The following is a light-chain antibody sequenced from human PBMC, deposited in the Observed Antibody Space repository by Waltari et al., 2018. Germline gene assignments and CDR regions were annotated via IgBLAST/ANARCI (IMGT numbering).Light chain of an antibody. CDR1: QSVGRS. Sequence: EIVLTQSPGTLSLSPGERANLSCRASQSVGRSLAWYQQKPGQAPRLLIYDASSRAAGIPDRFSGSGSGTDFSLAISRLEPEDFAVYYCQKYVSLPATFGQGTKVEIK. V-gene: IGKV3-20*01. CDR3: QKYVSLPAT. CDR2: DAS. J-gene: IGKJ1*01.